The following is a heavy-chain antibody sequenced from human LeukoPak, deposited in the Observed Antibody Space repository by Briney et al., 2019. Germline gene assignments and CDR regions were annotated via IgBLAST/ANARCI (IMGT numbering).Heavy chain of an antibody. CDR1: GFTFSSYS. Sequence: GGSLRLSCAASGFTFSSYSMNWVRQAPGKGLEWVSAISGSGGSTYYADSVKGRFTISRDNSKNTLYLQMNSLRAEDTAVYYCAKDLEEHIVVVTAMEGFDYWGQGTLVTVSS. CDR2: ISGSGGST. J-gene: IGHJ4*02. CDR3: AKDLEEHIVVVTAMEGFDY. V-gene: IGHV3-23*01. D-gene: IGHD2-21*02.